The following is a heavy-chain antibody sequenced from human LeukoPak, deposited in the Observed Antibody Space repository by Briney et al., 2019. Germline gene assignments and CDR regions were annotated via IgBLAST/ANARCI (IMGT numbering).Heavy chain of an antibody. Sequence: GESLKISCKGSGYSFTSYWIGWVRQMPGKGLEWMGIIYPGDSDTRYSPSFQGQVTISADKSISTAYLQWSSLKASDTAMYYCARSPDYCTNGVCYSGYYHGMDVWGQGTTVTVSS. V-gene: IGHV5-51*01. CDR2: IYPGDSDT. CDR3: ARSPDYCTNGVCYSGYYHGMDV. CDR1: GYSFTSYW. J-gene: IGHJ6*02. D-gene: IGHD2-8*01.